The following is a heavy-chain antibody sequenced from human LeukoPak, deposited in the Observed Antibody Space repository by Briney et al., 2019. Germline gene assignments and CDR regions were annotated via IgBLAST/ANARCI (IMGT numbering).Heavy chain of an antibody. CDR2: IKQDGSEK. D-gene: IGHD4-23*01. Sequence: PGGSLRLSCAASGFTFSSYWMSWVRQAPGKGLEWVANIKQDGSEKYYVDSVKGRFTISRDNAKNSLYLQMNSLRAEDTAVYYCAILSAATPNSGFDYWGQGTLVTVSS. V-gene: IGHV3-7*01. CDR3: AILSAATPNSGFDY. CDR1: GFTFSSYW. J-gene: IGHJ4*02.